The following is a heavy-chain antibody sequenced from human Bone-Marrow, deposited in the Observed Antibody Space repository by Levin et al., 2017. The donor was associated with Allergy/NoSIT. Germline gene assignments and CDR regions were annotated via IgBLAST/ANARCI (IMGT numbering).Heavy chain of an antibody. D-gene: IGHD3-22*01. CDR1: GGSISSNIYY. CDR2: IYYSGTT. J-gene: IGHJ4*02. CDR3: ARYYYDTRGYYDSFDY. Sequence: SETLSLTCSVSGGSISSNIYYWAWIRQPPGMGLEWIGNIYYSGTTYYNPSLESRFTISVDTSKNQFSLRLGSVTAADTAVYYCARYYYDTRGYYDSFDYWGQGTLVTVSS. V-gene: IGHV4-39*01.